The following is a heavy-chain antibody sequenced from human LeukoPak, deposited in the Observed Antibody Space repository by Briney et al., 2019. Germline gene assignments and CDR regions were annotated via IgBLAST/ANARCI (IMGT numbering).Heavy chain of an antibody. J-gene: IGHJ4*02. Sequence: PSETLSLTCTVSGGSISSYYWSWIRQPPGKGLEWIGYIYYSGSTNYNPSLKSRVTISVDTSKNQFSLRPNSVTAADTAVYYCARQLYGSDYWGQGTLVTVS. CDR2: IYYSGST. CDR3: ARQLYGSDY. D-gene: IGHD4-17*01. CDR1: GGSISSYY. V-gene: IGHV4-59*08.